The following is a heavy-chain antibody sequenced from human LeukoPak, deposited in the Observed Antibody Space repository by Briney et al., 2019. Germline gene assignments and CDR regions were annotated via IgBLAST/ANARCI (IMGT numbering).Heavy chain of an antibody. J-gene: IGHJ6*03. CDR2: IDNEGTHT. V-gene: IGHV3-74*01. CDR1: GFTLSSYW. D-gene: IGHD3-9*01. Sequence: PGGSLRLSCAASGFTLSSYWMHWVRQAPGTGPVWVSYIDNEGTHTAYADSMRGRFTVSRDNAKNMLFLQMNGLRAEDTAIYYCTRGGFDHNMDVWGKGTMVTVSS. CDR3: TRGGFDHNMDV.